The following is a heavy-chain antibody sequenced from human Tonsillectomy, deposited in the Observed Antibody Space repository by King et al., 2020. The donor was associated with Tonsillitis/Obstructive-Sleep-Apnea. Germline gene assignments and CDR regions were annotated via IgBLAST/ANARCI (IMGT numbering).Heavy chain of an antibody. CDR2: IYYSGNT. Sequence: QLQESGPGLVKPSETLSLTCTVSSGSISSYYWSWIRQPPGKGLQWIGYIYYSGNTKYNPSLKSRVTISVDTSKNQFSLNLSSVTAADTAVYYCAREALDAFDIWGQGTMVTVSS. CDR3: AREALDAFDI. J-gene: IGHJ3*02. CDR1: SGSISSYY. V-gene: IGHV4-59*01.